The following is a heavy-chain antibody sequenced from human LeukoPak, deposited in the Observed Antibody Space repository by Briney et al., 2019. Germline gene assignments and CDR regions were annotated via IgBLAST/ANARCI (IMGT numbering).Heavy chain of an antibody. CDR1: GFTVSSNY. V-gene: IGHV3-66*01. D-gene: IGHD6-19*01. CDR3: ARDSGWYSGPYYFDY. Sequence: GGSLRLSCAASGFTVSSNYMSWVRQAPAKGLEWVSVIYSGGSTYYADSVKGRFTISRDNSKNTLYLQMNSLRAEDTAVYYCARDSGWYSGPYYFDYWGQGTLVTVSS. CDR2: IYSGGST. J-gene: IGHJ4*02.